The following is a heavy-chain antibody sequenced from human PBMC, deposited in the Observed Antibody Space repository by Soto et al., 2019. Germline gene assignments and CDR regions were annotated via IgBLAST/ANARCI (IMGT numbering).Heavy chain of an antibody. J-gene: IGHJ6*02. CDR2: ISTYNGNT. CDR3: ASEGYCSSGSCALYSHEYFGMDV. V-gene: IGHV1-18*01. D-gene: IGHD2-15*01. Sequence: QGRLVQSGAEVKKPGASVKVSCKASGYTFDRYGISWVRQAPGQGLEWMGWISTYNGNTNYAQKLKGRVTMTTDTFTSTAYMELRSLTSDDTAVYYCASEGYCSSGSCALYSHEYFGMDVWGQGTTVTVS. CDR1: GYTFDRYG.